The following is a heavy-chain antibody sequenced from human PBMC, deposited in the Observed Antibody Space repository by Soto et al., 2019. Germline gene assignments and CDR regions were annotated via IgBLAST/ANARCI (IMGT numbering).Heavy chain of an antibody. D-gene: IGHD4-4*01. CDR2: INHSGST. CDR3: ARGPTTLFY. CDR1: GGSFSGYY. J-gene: IGHJ4*02. V-gene: IGHV4-34*01. Sequence: PSETLSLTCAVYGGSFSGYYWSWIRQPPGKGLEWIGEINHSGSTNYNPSLKSRVTISVDTSKNQFSLKLSSVTAADTAVYYCARGPTTLFYWGQGTPVTVSS.